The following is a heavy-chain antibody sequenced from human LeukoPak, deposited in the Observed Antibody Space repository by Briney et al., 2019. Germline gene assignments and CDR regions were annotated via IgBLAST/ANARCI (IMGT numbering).Heavy chain of an antibody. V-gene: IGHV3-7*01. CDR2: IKQDGSEK. D-gene: IGHD4-17*01. CDR3: ARAHYGDYVDY. J-gene: IGHJ4*02. CDR1: GFTFSSYW. Sequence: GGSLRLSCAASGFTFSSYWMSWFRQPQGKGREWEANIKQDGSEKYYVDSVKGRFTISRDNAKNSLYLQMDSLRAEDTAVYYCARAHYGDYVDYWGQGTLVTVSS.